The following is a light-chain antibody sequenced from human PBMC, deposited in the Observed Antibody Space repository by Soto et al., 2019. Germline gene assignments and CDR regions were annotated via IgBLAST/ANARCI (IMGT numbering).Light chain of an antibody. J-gene: IGLJ2*01. CDR1: GDSLASNY. V-gene: IGLV6-57*02. CDR2: EDN. CDR3: QSVDSSDQGF. Sequence: NFMLTQPHSVSGSPGKTVTISCTGSGDSLASNYVQWYQQRPGRAPTTVIYEDNDRPSGVPNRFSGSVDISSNSAFLTISGLTTEDEADYYCQSVDSSDQGFFGGGTKLTVL.